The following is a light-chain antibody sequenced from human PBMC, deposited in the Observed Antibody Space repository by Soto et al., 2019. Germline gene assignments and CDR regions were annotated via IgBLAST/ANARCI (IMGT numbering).Light chain of an antibody. CDR3: HLYGSSPPWT. CDR2: GAA. Sequence: EIVLTQSPGTLSLSPGERATLSFSASQSVSSSYLAWYQQKPGQAPRLLIYGAASRATGIPDRFSGSGSGTDFTLTISRLEPEDFAVYYCHLYGSSPPWTFGQGTKVDIK. J-gene: IGKJ1*01. CDR1: QSVSSSY. V-gene: IGKV3-20*01.